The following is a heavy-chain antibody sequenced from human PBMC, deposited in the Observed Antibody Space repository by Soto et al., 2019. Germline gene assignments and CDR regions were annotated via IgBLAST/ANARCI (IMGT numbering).Heavy chain of an antibody. J-gene: IGHJ4*02. V-gene: IGHV3-21*01. CDR2: ISSRSAYI. D-gene: IGHD3-22*01. CDR3: ARVIGYYDGSGYPDY. CDR1: GFTFSSYS. Sequence: GGSLSLSCAASGFTFSSYSMDWVRQAPGKGLEWVSSISSRSAYIYYADSVKGRFSISRDNAKNSLFLQMNSLRAEDTAVYYCARVIGYYDGSGYPDYWGQGTLVTVSS.